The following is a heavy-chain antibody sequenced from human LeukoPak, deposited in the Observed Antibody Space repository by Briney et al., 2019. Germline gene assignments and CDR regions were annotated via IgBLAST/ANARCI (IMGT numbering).Heavy chain of an antibody. CDR3: ARERNYDFWSGSQGPMDV. CDR1: GYSISSGCY. Sequence: SETLSLTCAVSGYSISSGCYWGWIRQPPGKGLEWVGSIYHSGSTYYNPSLKSRVTISVDTSKNQFSLKLSSVTAADTAVYYCARERNYDFWSGSQGPMDVWGKGTTVTVSS. CDR2: IYHSGST. V-gene: IGHV4-38-2*02. J-gene: IGHJ6*04. D-gene: IGHD3-3*01.